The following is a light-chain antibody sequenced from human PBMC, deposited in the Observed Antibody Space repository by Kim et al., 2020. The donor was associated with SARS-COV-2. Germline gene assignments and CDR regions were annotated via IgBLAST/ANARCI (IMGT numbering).Light chain of an antibody. CDR2: AAS. CDR1: QSVSNNY. Sequence: SPGERATLSCRASQSVSNNYLAWYQQKPGRAPRLLIFAASSRATGIPDRFSGSGSGTDFTLTISRLEPEDFAIYYCHQYGTSPRTFGQGTKVDI. V-gene: IGKV3-20*01. CDR3: HQYGTSPRT. J-gene: IGKJ1*01.